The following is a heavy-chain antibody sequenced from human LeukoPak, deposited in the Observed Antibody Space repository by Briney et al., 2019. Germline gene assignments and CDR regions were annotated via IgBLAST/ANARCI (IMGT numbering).Heavy chain of an antibody. Sequence: SVKVSCKPSGGTFSGQAVSWVRQAPGQGLEWMGRIIPIFGLTDYSQKFQGRVTITTDEPATIVYMELSSLRSDDTAVYYCARGVRSHFYDYSGLYYYYLDLWGKGTTVTVSS. V-gene: IGHV1-69*05. CDR2: IIPIFGLT. CDR3: ARGVRSHFYDYSGLYYYYLDL. J-gene: IGHJ6*03. CDR1: GGTFSGQA. D-gene: IGHD3-16*01.